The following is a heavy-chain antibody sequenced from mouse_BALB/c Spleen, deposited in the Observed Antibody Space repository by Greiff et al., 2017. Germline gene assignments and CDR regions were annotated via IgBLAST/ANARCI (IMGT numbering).Heavy chain of an antibody. CDR1: GFTFSSFG. J-gene: IGHJ4*01. Sequence: EVKLVESGGGLVQPGGSRKLSCAASGFTFSSFGMHWVRQAPEKGLEWVAYISSGSSTIYYADTVKGRFTISRDNPKNTLFLQMTSLRSEDTAMYYCARIGYDYDAMDYWGQGTSVTVSS. CDR2: ISSGSSTI. CDR3: ARIGYDYDAMDY. V-gene: IGHV5-17*02. D-gene: IGHD2-10*02.